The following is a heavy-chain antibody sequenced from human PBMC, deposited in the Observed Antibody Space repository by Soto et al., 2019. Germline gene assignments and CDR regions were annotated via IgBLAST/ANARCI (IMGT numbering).Heavy chain of an antibody. D-gene: IGHD5-12*01. Sequence: SETLSLTCTVSGASISGYHWRWIRQFPGKGLECLGYISYSGATNYNPSLKSRVTMSVDTSKNQFSLQLNSVTVADTAVYYCARRIVATETFDYWGQGTLVTVS. CDR2: ISYSGAT. J-gene: IGHJ4*02. CDR3: ARRIVATETFDY. V-gene: IGHV4-59*08. CDR1: GASISGYH.